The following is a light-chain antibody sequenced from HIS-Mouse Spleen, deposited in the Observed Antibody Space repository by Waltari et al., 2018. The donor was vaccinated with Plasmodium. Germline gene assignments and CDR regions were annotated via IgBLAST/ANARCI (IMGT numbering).Light chain of an antibody. V-gene: IGKV3-15*01. CDR3: QQYNNWSFT. J-gene: IGKJ3*01. CDR1: QSVSSN. CDR2: GAS. Sequence: EIVMTHSPATLSVSPGERATLSCRASQSVSSNLAWYQQKPGQAPRLHIYGASTRATGIQARCSGSGSGTEFTLTISSLQSEDFAVYYCQQYNNWSFTFGPGTKVDIK.